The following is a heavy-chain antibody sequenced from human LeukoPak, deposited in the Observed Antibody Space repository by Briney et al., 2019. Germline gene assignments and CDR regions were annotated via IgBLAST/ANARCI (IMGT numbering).Heavy chain of an antibody. D-gene: IGHD3-22*01. V-gene: IGHV5-51*01. CDR1: GYSFSTYW. J-gene: IGHJ4*02. Sequence: LGESLKISCKGIGYSFSTYWIAWVRQTPGKGLEWMGVVYPDDTYIRYGPSFQGLVTISADKSIATAYLQWSSLKASDTALYYCASTYYYDSSGSFDYWGQGTLVTVSS. CDR3: ASTYYYDSSGSFDY. CDR2: VYPDDTYI.